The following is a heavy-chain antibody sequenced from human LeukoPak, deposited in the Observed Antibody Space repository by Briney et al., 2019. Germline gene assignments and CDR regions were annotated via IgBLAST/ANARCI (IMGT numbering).Heavy chain of an antibody. CDR2: IHKSGST. CDR1: TDSITSNW. V-gene: IGHV4-4*02. CDR3: AKEIVGAPTPGAY. J-gene: IGHJ4*02. D-gene: IGHD1-26*01. Sequence: SETLSLTCAVSTDSITSNWWSWVRQPPGKGLEWIGEIHKSGSTNYYPSLQSRVTISIDKSKNQIALELTSVTAADTAVYYCAKEIVGAPTPGAYWGQGILVTVSS.